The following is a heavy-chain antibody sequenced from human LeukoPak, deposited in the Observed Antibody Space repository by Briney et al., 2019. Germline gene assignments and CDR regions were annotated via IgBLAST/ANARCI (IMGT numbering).Heavy chain of an antibody. CDR3: ARRDTTGWYHHFDY. CDR1: GFTVSSNS. J-gene: IGHJ4*02. D-gene: IGHD6-19*01. V-gene: IGHV3-53*01. CDR2: LYNGGGA. Sequence: YPGGLLRLSCAASGFTVSSNSMTWVRQAPGKGLEWVSILYNGGGANYADSVKGRFTISRDNSRNTLFLQMNSLRAEDTAVYYCARRDTTGWYHHFDYWGQGTLVTVSS.